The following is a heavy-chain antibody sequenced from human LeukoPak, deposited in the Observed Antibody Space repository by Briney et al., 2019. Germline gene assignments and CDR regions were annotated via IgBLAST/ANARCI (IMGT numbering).Heavy chain of an antibody. V-gene: IGHV3-7*01. CDR2: IKQDGSEK. CDR1: GFTFSSYW. CDR3: TRGGITAAADY. J-gene: IGHJ4*02. Sequence: GGSLRLSCAASGFTFSSYWMSWVRQAPGKGLEWVANIKQDGSEKHYVDSVKGRFTISRDNAKNSLYLQLNSLRAEDTAVYYCTRGGITAAADYWGQGTLVTVSS. D-gene: IGHD6-13*01.